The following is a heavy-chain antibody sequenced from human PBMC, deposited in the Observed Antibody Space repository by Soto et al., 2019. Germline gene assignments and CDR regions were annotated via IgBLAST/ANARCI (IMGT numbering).Heavy chain of an antibody. CDR1: EFTFSAYA. D-gene: IGHD4-17*01. Sequence: EVQVLESGGGLVQPGGSLRLSCSTSEFTFSAYAMTWFRQPPGEGLEWVASISGRGGDTSYADSVKGRFSIFRDNSKNTLYLRMYSLRVEDTAVYYCSRDHNGDHIGAFDFWGQGILVTVSS. J-gene: IGHJ3*01. V-gene: IGHV3-23*01. CDR2: ISGRGGDT. CDR3: SRDHNGDHIGAFDF.